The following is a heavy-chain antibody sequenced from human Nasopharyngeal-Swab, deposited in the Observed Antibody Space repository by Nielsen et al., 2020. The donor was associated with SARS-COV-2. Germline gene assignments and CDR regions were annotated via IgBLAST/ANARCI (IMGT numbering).Heavy chain of an antibody. CDR2: IYYSGST. Sequence: GSLRLSCTVSGGSISSYYWSWIRQLPGKGLEWIGYIYYSGSTNYNPSLKSRVTISVDTSKNQFSLKLSSVTAADTAVYYCARHLAVAGDFDYWGQGTLVTVSS. V-gene: IGHV4-59*08. J-gene: IGHJ4*02. D-gene: IGHD6-19*01. CDR3: ARHLAVAGDFDY. CDR1: GGSISSYY.